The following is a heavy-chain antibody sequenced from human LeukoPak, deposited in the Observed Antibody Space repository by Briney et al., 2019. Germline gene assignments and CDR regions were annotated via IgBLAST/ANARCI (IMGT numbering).Heavy chain of an antibody. CDR3: ARLTDS. Sequence: SETLSLTCTATGGSIIDNSFYWGWIRQPPGKGLEWIGRIFHSGTTNYNPSLERRVTIAVDTSKNQFSLRLTSVTAADTALYYCARLTDSWGQGTLVTVSS. CDR1: GGSIIDNSFY. CDR2: IFHSGTT. V-gene: IGHV4-39*01. J-gene: IGHJ4*02.